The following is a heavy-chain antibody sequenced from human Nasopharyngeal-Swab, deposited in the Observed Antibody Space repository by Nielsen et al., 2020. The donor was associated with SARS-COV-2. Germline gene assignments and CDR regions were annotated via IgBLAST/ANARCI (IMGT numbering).Heavy chain of an antibody. D-gene: IGHD3-10*01. J-gene: IGHJ4*02. CDR3: ARGFYYGSGSQGFDY. V-gene: IGHV3-21*01. CDR2: ISSSSSYI. Sequence: WIRQPPGKGLEWVSSISSSSSYIYYADSVKGRFTISRDNAKNSLYLQMNSLRAEDTAVYCCARGFYYGSGSQGFDYWGQGTLVTVSS.